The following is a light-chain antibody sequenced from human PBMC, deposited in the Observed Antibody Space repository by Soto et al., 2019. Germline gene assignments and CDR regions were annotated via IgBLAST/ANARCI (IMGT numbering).Light chain of an antibody. V-gene: IGKV3-15*01. J-gene: IGKJ1*01. CDR3: QHWTDYSWT. Sequence: EIVMTQSPATLSVSPGERATLSCRASQSVSSNLAWYQQKPGQTPKLLIYVASTRATGIPARFSGSGSGTEFTLTISSLQSEDFATYYCQHWTDYSWTFGQGTKVEVK. CDR2: VAS. CDR1: QSVSSN.